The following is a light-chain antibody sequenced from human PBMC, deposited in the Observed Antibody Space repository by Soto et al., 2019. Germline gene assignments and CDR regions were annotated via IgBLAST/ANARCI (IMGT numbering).Light chain of an antibody. CDR3: QQYGSSGT. Sequence: EIVVTQSPVTLSVSPGERATLSCRASQSVGRNLGWYQQKPGQAPRLLIYGASNRATGIPDRFSGSGSGTDFTLTISRLEPEDFAVYYCQQYGSSGTFGQGTKVAIK. J-gene: IGKJ1*01. CDR1: QSVGRN. CDR2: GAS. V-gene: IGKV3-20*01.